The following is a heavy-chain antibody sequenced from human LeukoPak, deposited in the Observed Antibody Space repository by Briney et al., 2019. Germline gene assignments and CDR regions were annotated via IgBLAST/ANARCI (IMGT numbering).Heavy chain of an antibody. CDR3: ARDLGSSGSYTKYYYYGMDV. V-gene: IGHV1-8*01. Sequence: ASVKVSCKASGYTFTSYDITWVRQATGQGLEWMGWMNPNSGNTGYAQKFQGRVTITADESTSTAYMELSSLRSEDTAVYYCARDLGSSGSYTKYYYYGMDVWGQGTTVTVSS. J-gene: IGHJ6*02. CDR1: GYTFTSYD. D-gene: IGHD3-10*01. CDR2: MNPNSGNT.